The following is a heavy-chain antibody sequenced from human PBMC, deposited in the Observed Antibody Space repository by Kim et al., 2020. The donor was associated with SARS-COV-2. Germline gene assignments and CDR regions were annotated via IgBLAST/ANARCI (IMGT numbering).Heavy chain of an antibody. CDR3: ARGMYNWNDAYYYYYYGMDV. CDR2: ISSSSSTI. D-gene: IGHD1-1*01. V-gene: IGHV3-48*02. J-gene: IGHJ6*02. CDR1: GFTFSSYS. Sequence: GGSLRLSCAASGFTFSSYSMNWVRQAPGKGLEWVSYISSSSSTIYYADSVKGRFTISRDNAKNSLYLQMNSLRDEDTAVYYCARGMYNWNDAYYYYYYGMDVWGQGTTVTVSS.